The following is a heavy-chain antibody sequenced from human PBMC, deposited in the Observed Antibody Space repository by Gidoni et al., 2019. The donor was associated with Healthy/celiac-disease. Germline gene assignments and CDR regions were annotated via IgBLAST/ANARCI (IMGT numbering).Heavy chain of an antibody. V-gene: IGHV3-15*01. J-gene: IGHJ5*02. CDR1: GFTFSNAW. Sequence: EVQLVESGGGLVKPGGSLRLSCAASGFTFSNAWMSWVRQAPGKGLEWVGRIKSKTDGGTTDYAAPVKGRFTISRDDSKNTLYLQMNSLKTEDTAVYYCTTEYYDYVWGSYRRFDPWGQGTLVTVSS. CDR2: IKSKTDGGTT. D-gene: IGHD3-16*02. CDR3: TTEYYDYVWGSYRRFDP.